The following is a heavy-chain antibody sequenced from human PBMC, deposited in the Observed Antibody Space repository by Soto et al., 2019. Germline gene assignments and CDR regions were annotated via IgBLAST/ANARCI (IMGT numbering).Heavy chain of an antibody. D-gene: IGHD1-26*01. CDR1: GYSFTSYW. Sequence: PGESLKISCKVSGYSFTSYWISWVRQMPGKGLEWMGRIDPSDSNTNYSPSFQGHVTISVDKSIRTAYLQWSRLKASDTAMYFCATHGVRSRAGAPTGFDPWGQGTLVTVSS. J-gene: IGHJ5*02. CDR2: IDPSDSNT. CDR3: ATHGVRSRAGAPTGFDP. V-gene: IGHV5-10-1*01.